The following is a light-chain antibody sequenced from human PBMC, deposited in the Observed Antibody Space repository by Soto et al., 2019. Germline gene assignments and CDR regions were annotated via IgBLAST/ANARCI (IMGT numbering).Light chain of an antibody. V-gene: IGKV1-39*01. CDR3: QQYNNWPQT. CDR2: AAS. Sequence: DIQMTQSPSSLSASVGDRVTITCRASQSISSYLNWYQQKPGKAPKLLIYAASSLQSGVPARFSGSGSGTEFTLTISSLQSEDFAVYYCQQYNNWPQTFGQGTKVAI. J-gene: IGKJ1*01. CDR1: QSISSY.